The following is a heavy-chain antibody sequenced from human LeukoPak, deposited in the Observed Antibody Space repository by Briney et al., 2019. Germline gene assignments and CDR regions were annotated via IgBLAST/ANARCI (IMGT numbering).Heavy chain of an antibody. D-gene: IGHD4-17*01. Sequence: ASVKVSCKASVYIFTSYGISWVRQAPGQGLEWMGWISAYNGNTNYAQKLQGRVTMTTDTSTSTAYMELRSLRSDDTAVYYCARDHDYGDYGNWFDPWGQGTLVTVSS. CDR2: ISAYNGNT. CDR3: ARDHDYGDYGNWFDP. V-gene: IGHV1-18*01. CDR1: VYIFTSYG. J-gene: IGHJ5*02.